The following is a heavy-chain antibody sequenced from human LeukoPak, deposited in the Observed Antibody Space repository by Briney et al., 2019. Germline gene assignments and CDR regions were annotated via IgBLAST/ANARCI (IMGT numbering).Heavy chain of an antibody. CDR2: IKSKTDGGTT. CDR1: GFTFSNAW. Sequence: GGSLRLSCAASGFTFSNAWMNWVRQAPGKGLEWVGRIKSKTDGGTTDYAAPVKGRFTISRDDSKNTLYLQMNSLKAEDTAVYYCANHLEWDPDGYFDYWGQGTLVTVSS. V-gene: IGHV3-15*07. J-gene: IGHJ4*02. CDR3: ANHLEWDPDGYFDY. D-gene: IGHD1-14*01.